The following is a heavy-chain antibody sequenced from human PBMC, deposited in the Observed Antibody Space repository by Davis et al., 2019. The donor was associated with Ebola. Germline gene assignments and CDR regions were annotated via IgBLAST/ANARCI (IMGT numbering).Heavy chain of an antibody. CDR3: VRTTYGAPEY. CDR1: GFTFSTYV. V-gene: IGHV3-23*01. D-gene: IGHD1-7*01. J-gene: IGHJ4*02. Sequence: PGGSLRLSCAASGFTFSTYVMSWARQAPGKGLEWVSTIIASGGTTYYADSVKGRFTISRDNARSTLYLQMNSLTAEDTAVYYCVRTTYGAPEYWGQGTLVTVSS. CDR2: IIASGGTT.